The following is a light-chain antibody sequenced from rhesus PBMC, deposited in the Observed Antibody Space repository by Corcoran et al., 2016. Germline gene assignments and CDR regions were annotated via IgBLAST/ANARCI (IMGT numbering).Light chain of an antibody. CDR1: RGISNY. CDR2: DAS. CDR3: LQYNSDPLT. J-gene: IGKJ3*01. V-gene: IGKV1-43*02. Sequence: DIQMTQSPSSLSASVGDRVTITCRASRGISNYLSWYQQKPGKPPTLLIYDASTLQSGVPARFSWSGSGTDFTLTISSLRPEDFATYYCLQYNSDPLTFGPGTKLDIK.